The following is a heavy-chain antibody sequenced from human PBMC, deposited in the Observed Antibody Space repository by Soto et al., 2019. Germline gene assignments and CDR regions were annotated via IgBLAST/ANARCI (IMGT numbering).Heavy chain of an antibody. CDR3: AREAYGPDAFDI. CDR2: ISYDGSNK. CDR1: GFTFSSYA. D-gene: IGHD4-17*01. V-gene: IGHV3-30-3*01. J-gene: IGHJ3*02. Sequence: GGSLRLSCAASGFTFSSYAMHWVRQAPGKGLEWVAVISYDGSNKYYADSVKGRFTISRDNSRSTLYLQMNSLRAEDTAVYYCAREAYGPDAFDIWGQGTMVTVSS.